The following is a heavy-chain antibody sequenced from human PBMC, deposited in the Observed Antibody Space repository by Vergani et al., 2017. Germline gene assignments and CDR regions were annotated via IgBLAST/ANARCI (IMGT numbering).Heavy chain of an antibody. CDR1: GGTFRSYA. Sequence: VQLVESGAEVKKPGSSVKVSCKASGGTFRSYAISWLRQAPGQGLEWMGRIIPILGIANYAQKFQGRVTITADKSTSTAYMELSSLRSEDTAVYYCARRQVSLLGRELPYWYFDLWGRGTLVTVSS. J-gene: IGHJ2*01. CDR2: IIPILGIA. V-gene: IGHV1-69*09. CDR3: ARRQVSLLGRELPYWYFDL. D-gene: IGHD1-26*01.